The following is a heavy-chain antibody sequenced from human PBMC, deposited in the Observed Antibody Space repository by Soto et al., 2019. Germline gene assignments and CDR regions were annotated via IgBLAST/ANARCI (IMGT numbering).Heavy chain of an antibody. J-gene: IGHJ5*02. CDR2: IIPILGIA. V-gene: IGHV1-69*04. Sequence: SVKVSCKASGGTFSSYTISWVRQAPGQGLEWMGRIIPILGIANYAQKFQGRVTITADKSTSTAYMELSSLRSEDTAVYYCARDYSYYDSSGYSFWFDPWGQGTLVTVSS. D-gene: IGHD3-22*01. CDR1: GGTFSSYT. CDR3: ARDYSYYDSSGYSFWFDP.